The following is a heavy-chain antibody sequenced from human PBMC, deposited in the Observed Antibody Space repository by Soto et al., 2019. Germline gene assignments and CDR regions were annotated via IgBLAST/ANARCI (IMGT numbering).Heavy chain of an antibody. V-gene: IGHV5-51*01. CDR1: GYRFSNYW. CDR3: ALLSQEDCRGMTCDGPSYNCFDP. J-gene: IGHJ5*02. D-gene: IGHD2-15*01. Sequence: GESLNISCKGSGYRFSNYWIAWVRQMPGKVLEWMGIIYPGDSDTRYSPSFQDQVTISVDKSINTAYLQLSDLRAPDTAIYFCALLSQEDCRGMTCDGPSYNCFDPWGPGTLVTVSS. CDR2: IYPGDSDT.